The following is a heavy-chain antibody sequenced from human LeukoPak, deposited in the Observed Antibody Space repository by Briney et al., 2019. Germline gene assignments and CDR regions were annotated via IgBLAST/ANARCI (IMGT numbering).Heavy chain of an antibody. D-gene: IGHD3-22*01. CDR3: AKGNDYYDSSGYYFQLD. V-gene: IGHV3-30*02. CDR1: GFTFSSYG. CDR2: IRYDGSNK. J-gene: IGHJ4*02. Sequence: GGSLRLSCAASGFTFSSYGMHWVRQAPGKGLKWVAFIRYDGSNKYYADSVKGRFTISRDNSKNTLYLQMNSLRAEDTAVYYCAKGNDYYDSSGYYFQLDWGQGTLVTVSS.